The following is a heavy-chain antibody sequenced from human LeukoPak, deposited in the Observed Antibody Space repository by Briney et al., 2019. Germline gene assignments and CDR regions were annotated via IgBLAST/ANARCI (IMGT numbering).Heavy chain of an antibody. CDR1: GFTFSSYW. V-gene: IGHV3-7*05. CDR3: ARCHSSSSGDY. Sequence: GGSLRLSCAASGFTFSSYWMSWVRQAPGKGLEWVANIQQGGSEKYYVDSVKGRFTISRDNAKNSLFLQMNSLRAEDTAVYYCARCHSSSSGDYWGQGTPVTVSS. CDR2: IQQGGSEK. J-gene: IGHJ4*02. D-gene: IGHD6-6*01.